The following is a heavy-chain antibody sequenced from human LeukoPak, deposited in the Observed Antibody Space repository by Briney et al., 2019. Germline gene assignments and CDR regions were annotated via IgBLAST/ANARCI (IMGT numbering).Heavy chain of an antibody. CDR1: GYTFTGYY. V-gene: IGHV1-2*02. J-gene: IGHJ4*02. Sequence: ASVKVSCKASGYTFTGYYMHWVRQAPGQGLEWMAWINPNSGGTNYAQKFQGRVTLTRDTSISTAYMELSRLTSGDTAVYYCARDPKSQLLLDYWGQGTLVTVSS. CDR2: INPNSGGT. D-gene: IGHD2-2*01. CDR3: ARDPKSQLLLDY.